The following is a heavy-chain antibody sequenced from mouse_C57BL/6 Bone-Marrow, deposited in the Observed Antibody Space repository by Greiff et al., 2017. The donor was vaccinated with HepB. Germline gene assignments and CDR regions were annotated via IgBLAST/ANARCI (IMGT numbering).Heavy chain of an antibody. V-gene: IGHV4-1*01. CDR1: GIDFSRYW. J-gene: IGHJ1*03. CDR3: APPFYYDYDSNWYFDV. D-gene: IGHD2-4*01. CDR2: INPDSSTI. Sequence: EVKLMESGGGLVQPGGSLKLSCAASGIDFSRYWMSWVRRAPGKGLEWIGEINPDSSTINYAPSLKDKFIISRDNAKNTLYLQMSKVRSEDTALYYCAPPFYYDYDSNWYFDVWGTGTTVTVSS.